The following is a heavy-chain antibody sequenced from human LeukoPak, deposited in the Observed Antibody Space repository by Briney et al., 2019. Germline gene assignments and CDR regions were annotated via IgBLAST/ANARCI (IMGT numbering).Heavy chain of an antibody. CDR1: GGTFSRYA. Sequence: GASVKVSCKASGGTFSRYAISWVRQAPGQGLEWMGGIIPLFGTANYAQKFQGKVTLTADESTSTAYMELRSLRSEDTAVYYCARGWDYDSGGRPTAYVYWGQGTLVTVSS. CDR3: ARGWDYDSGGRPTAYVY. J-gene: IGHJ4*02. D-gene: IGHD3-22*01. V-gene: IGHV1-69*13. CDR2: IIPLFGTA.